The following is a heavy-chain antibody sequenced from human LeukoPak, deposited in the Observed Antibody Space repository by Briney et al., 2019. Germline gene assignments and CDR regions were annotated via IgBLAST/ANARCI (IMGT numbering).Heavy chain of an antibody. CDR3: VRGLKLWNAPLFDY. Sequence: SETLSLTCTVSGDSINGYYCSWIRQPPGKGLEWVGYIYSSGSTNYGPSLKRRVTMSVDTPKNQFSLKLSSVTAADTAVYYCVRGLKLWNAPLFDYWGQGNLVTVSS. V-gene: IGHV4-59*01. J-gene: IGHJ4*02. CDR2: IYSSGST. CDR1: GDSINGYY. D-gene: IGHD1-1*01.